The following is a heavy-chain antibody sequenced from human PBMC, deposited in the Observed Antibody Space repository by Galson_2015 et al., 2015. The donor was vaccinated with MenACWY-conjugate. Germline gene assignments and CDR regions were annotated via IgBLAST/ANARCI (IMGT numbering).Heavy chain of an antibody. Sequence: PALVTPTPTLTLTCTFSGFSLRTYEMCIYWVRQPPGKALEWLARSDWGDNRYYTTSLKTRLTISKDTSTNQVVLTMTNVDPVDTATYYCARMHIVLDATDAFDIWGQGTMVTVSS. CDR2: SDWGDNR. CDR3: ARMHIVLDATDAFDI. CDR1: GFSLRTYEMC. D-gene: IGHD3-22*01. J-gene: IGHJ3*02. V-gene: IGHV2-70*11.